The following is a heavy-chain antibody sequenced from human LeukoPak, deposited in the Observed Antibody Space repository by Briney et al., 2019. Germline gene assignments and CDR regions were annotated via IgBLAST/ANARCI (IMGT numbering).Heavy chain of an antibody. CDR3: ARGPYGDYEPFGFDY. V-gene: IGHV1-69*05. D-gene: IGHD4-17*01. CDR2: IIPIFGTA. J-gene: IGHJ4*02. Sequence: SVKVSCKASGGTFSSYAISWVRQAPGQGLEWMGRIIPIFGTANYAQKFQGRVTITTDESTSTAYMELSSLRSEDTAVYYCARGPYGDYEPFGFDYWGQRTPVTVSS. CDR1: GGTFSSYA.